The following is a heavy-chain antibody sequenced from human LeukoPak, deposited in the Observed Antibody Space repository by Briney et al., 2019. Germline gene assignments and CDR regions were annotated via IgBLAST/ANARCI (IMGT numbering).Heavy chain of an antibody. Sequence: ASVKVSCKASGGTFSSYAISWVRQALGQGLEGMGGIIPIFGTANYAQKFQGRVTITADESTSTAYMELSSLRSEDTAVDYCAREKVWDIVVVPAAIPAFDIWGQGTMVTVSS. J-gene: IGHJ3*02. CDR2: IIPIFGTA. D-gene: IGHD2-2*02. V-gene: IGHV1-69*13. CDR1: GGTFSSYA. CDR3: AREKVWDIVVVPAAIPAFDI.